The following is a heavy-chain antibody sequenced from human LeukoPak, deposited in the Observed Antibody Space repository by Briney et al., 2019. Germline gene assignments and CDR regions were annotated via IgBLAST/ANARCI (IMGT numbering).Heavy chain of an antibody. CDR2: ISTSGTYV. Sequence: GGSLRLSCAASGFTFSTYTMNWVRQAPGKGLEWVSSISTSGTYVWCAGSVKGRSTITRDNAKHSVYLPMNSLRAADTTVYYCAKTPGRELWSAPSDYWGQGTLVTVSS. CDR3: AKTPGRELWSAPSDY. V-gene: IGHV3-21*04. J-gene: IGHJ4*02. CDR1: GFTFSTYT. D-gene: IGHD5-18*01.